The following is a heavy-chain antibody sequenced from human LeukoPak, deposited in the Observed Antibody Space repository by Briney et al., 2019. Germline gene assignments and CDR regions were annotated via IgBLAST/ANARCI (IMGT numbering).Heavy chain of an antibody. CDR2: ISYDGSNK. D-gene: IGHD6-19*01. Sequence: PGRSLRLSCAASGFTFSSYAMHWVRQAPGKGLEWVAVISYDGSNKYYADSVKGRFTISRDNSKNTLYLRMNSLRAEDAAVYYCARSDSSGWYVWGQGTLVTVSS. CDR1: GFTFSSYA. CDR3: ARSDSSGWYV. V-gene: IGHV3-30*04. J-gene: IGHJ4*02.